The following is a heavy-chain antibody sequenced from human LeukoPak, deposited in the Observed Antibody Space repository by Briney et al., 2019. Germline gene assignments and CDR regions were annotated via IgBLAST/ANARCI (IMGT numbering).Heavy chain of an antibody. CDR2: ISSSGSSR. J-gene: IGHJ3*02. D-gene: IGHD5-12*01. CDR1: GGSISSSN. Sequence: PSETLSLTCAVSGGSISSSNWWSWVRQAPGKGLEWVSYISSSGSSRYYADSVKGRFTISRDNAKNTLYLQMNSLRAEDTAVYYCARGGYATDAFDIWGQGTMVTVSS. V-gene: IGHV3-48*04. CDR3: ARGGYATDAFDI.